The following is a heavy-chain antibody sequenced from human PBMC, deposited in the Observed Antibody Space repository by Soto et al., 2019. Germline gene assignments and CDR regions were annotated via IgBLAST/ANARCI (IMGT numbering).Heavy chain of an antibody. J-gene: IGHJ6*02. D-gene: IGHD3-10*01. CDR1: GFSLSTGGMG. V-gene: IGHV2-70*04. CDR2: IDWDDEK. Sequence: SGPTLVNPTQTLTLTCTFSGFSLSTGGMGVGWIRQPPGKALEWLARIDWDDEKFYSTSLKTRLTISKDTSKNQVVLTMTNMDPVDTATYYCARIHLRHDYFYGMDVWGQGTTVTVSS. CDR3: ARIHLRHDYFYGMDV.